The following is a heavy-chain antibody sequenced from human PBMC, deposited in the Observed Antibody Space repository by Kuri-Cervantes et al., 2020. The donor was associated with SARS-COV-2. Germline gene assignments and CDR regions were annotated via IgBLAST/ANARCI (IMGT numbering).Heavy chain of an antibody. CDR3: AREDRPSGRYDY. Sequence: GSLRLSCTVSGGSISSHYWSWIRQPAGKGLEWVGYIYASGTTYYNPSLESRVSISVDTSKNHFSLKLSSVTAADTAVYYCAREDRPSGRYDYWGQGTLVTVSS. J-gene: IGHJ4*02. CDR1: GGSISSHY. V-gene: IGHV4-4*09. CDR2: IYASGTT. D-gene: IGHD1-26*01.